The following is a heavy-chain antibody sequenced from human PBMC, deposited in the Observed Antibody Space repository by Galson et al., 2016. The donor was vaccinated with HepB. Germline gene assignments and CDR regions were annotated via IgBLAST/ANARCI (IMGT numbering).Heavy chain of an antibody. D-gene: IGHD2-15*01. Sequence: ETLSLTCTVSGDSISSYSHYWGWIRQPPGKGLEWIGTIYYSESTYYNHSPSLKSRVAISIDTSKNQFSLNLNSLTAADTAVYYCARVDGGGGSWPTPNFDSWGQGILVTVSS. V-gene: IGHV4-39*07. CDR2: IYYSEST. CDR1: GDSISSYSHY. J-gene: IGHJ4*02. CDR3: ARVDGGGGSWPTPNFDS.